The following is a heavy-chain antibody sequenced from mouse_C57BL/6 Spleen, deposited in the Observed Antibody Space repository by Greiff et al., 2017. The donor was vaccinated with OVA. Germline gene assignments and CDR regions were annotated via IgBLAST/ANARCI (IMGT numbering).Heavy chain of an antibody. CDR1: GYTFTSYG. Sequence: VHVKQSGAELVRPGSSVKMSCKTSGYTFTSYGINWVKQRPGQGLEWIGYIYIGNGYTEYNEKFKGKATLTSDTSSSTAYMQLSSLTSEDSAIYFCARSGYGNYRWYFDVWGTGTTVTVSS. CDR2: IYIGNGYT. CDR3: ARSGYGNYRWYFDV. V-gene: IGHV1-58*01. J-gene: IGHJ1*03. D-gene: IGHD2-1*01.